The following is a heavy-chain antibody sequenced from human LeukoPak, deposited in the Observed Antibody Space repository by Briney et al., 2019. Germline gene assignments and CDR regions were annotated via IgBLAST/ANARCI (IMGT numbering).Heavy chain of an antibody. CDR1: EFSVGSNY. CDR2: IYSGGST. CDR3: AILYGDYLSPVFDY. J-gene: IGHJ4*02. D-gene: IGHD4-17*01. V-gene: IGHV3-66*01. Sequence: GGSLRLSCAASEFSVGSNYMTWVRQAPGKGLEWVSLIYSGGSTYYADSVKGRFTISRDNSKNTLYLQMNSLRAEDTAVYYCAILYGDYLSPVFDYWGQGTLVTVSS.